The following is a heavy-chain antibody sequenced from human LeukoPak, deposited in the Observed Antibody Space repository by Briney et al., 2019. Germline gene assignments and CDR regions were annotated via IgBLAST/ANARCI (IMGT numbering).Heavy chain of an antibody. CDR2: IYGGGGT. CDR1: GFTVSSNY. V-gene: IGHV3-53*01. CDR3: ARVLSILTRVDY. Sequence: GGSLRLSCAASGFTVSSNYMSWVRQAPGRGLEWVSVIYGGGGTYYADSVKGRFTISRDNSKNTLYLQMNSLRAEDTAVYYCARVLSILTRVDYWGQGTLVTVSS. D-gene: IGHD3-9*01. J-gene: IGHJ4*02.